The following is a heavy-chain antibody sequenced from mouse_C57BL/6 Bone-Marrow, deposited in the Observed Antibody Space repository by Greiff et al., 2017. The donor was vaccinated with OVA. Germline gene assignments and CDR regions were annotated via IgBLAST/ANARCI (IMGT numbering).Heavy chain of an antibody. Sequence: VQLQQPGAELVKPGASVKLSCKASGYTFTSYWMQWVKQRPGQGLEWIGEIDPSDSYTNYNQKFKGKATLTVDTSSSTAYMQLSSLTSEDTAVYYCDYGSSYYWGQGTTLTGSS. V-gene: IGHV1-50*01. CDR2: IDPSDSYT. CDR3: DYGSSYY. D-gene: IGHD1-1*01. CDR1: GYTFTSYW. J-gene: IGHJ2*01.